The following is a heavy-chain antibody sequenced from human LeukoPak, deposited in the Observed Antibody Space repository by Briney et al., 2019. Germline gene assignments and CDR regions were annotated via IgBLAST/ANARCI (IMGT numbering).Heavy chain of an antibody. Sequence: SETLSLTCTVSGGSISNYYWSWIRQPPGKGLEWIGYIYYSGSTNYNPSLKSRVTISVDTSKNQFSLKLSSVTAADTAVYYCARSYSYGPFDYWGQGTLVTVSS. CDR1: GGSISNYY. J-gene: IGHJ4*02. V-gene: IGHV4-59*08. D-gene: IGHD5-18*01. CDR2: IYYSGST. CDR3: ARSYSYGPFDY.